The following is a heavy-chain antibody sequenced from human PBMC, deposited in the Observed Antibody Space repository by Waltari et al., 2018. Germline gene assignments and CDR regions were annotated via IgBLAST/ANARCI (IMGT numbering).Heavy chain of an antibody. V-gene: IGHV3-21*01. CDR1: EFRFWSYS. CDR2: ISSSGGHK. J-gene: IGHJ4*02. Sequence: EVQLVGSGGGLVKPGGSLSLSCVSPEFRFWSYSMNWVRQAPGKGLEWVSSISSSGGHKFYAASMEGRFTISRDNAKNSLYLQMNSLRAEDTAVYYCATSEYQLVLVDEYWGQGTLVTVSS. D-gene: IGHD2-2*01. CDR3: ATSEYQLVLVDEY.